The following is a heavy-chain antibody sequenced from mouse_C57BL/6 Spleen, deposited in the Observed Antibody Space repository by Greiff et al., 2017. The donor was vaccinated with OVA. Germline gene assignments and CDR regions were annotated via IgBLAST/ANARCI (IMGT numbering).Heavy chain of an antibody. Sequence: EVMLVESGGDLVKPGGSLKLSCAASGFTFSSYGMSWVRQTPDKRLEWVATISSGGSYTYYPDSVKGRFTISRDNAKNTLYLQMCSLKSEDTAMYYCARGDYDYAMDYWGQGTSVTVSS. CDR3: ARGDYDYAMDY. V-gene: IGHV5-6*02. J-gene: IGHJ4*01. D-gene: IGHD2-4*01. CDR2: ISSGGSYT. CDR1: GFTFSSYG.